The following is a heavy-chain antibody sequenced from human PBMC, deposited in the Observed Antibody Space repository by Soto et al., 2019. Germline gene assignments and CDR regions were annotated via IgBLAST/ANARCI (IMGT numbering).Heavy chain of an antibody. Sequence: GGSLRLSCACSGFTFSASAIHWVRQASGKGLEWIGRIRTRAKTYATAYAVSLEGRFAISRDDSKNVAFLRMSSLRSEDTAVYYCARDSSATEGATPEWGQGTLVTVSS. V-gene: IGHV3-73*01. CDR1: GFTFSASA. CDR2: IRTRAKTYAT. CDR3: ARDSSATEGATPE. J-gene: IGHJ1*01. D-gene: IGHD1-26*01.